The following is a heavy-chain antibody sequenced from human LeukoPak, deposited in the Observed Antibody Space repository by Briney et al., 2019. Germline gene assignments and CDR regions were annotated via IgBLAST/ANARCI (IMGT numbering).Heavy chain of an antibody. CDR2: ISSSSSTI. CDR3: AKSVSSRGLIIPKTSRYFDF. D-gene: IGHD3-10*01. CDR1: GFTFSSYS. Sequence: GGSLRLSCAASGFTFSSYSMNWVRQAPGKGLERVSYISSSSSTIYYADSVKGRFTISRDNSKNTVYLQMNSLRAEDTAVYYCAKSVSSRGLIIPKTSRYFDFWGQGTLVPVSS. J-gene: IGHJ4*02. V-gene: IGHV3-48*01.